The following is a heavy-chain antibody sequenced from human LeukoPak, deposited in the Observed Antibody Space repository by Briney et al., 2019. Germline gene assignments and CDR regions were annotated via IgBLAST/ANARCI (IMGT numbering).Heavy chain of an antibody. Sequence: PSETLSLTCAVYGGSFSGYYWGWIRQPPGKGLEWIGEINHSGSTNYNPSLKSRVTISVDTSKNQFSLKLSSVTAADTAVYYCARYCSGGSCYSHAEYFQHWGQGTLVTVSS. CDR3: ARYCSGGSCYSHAEYFQH. D-gene: IGHD2-15*01. J-gene: IGHJ1*01. CDR2: INHSGST. CDR1: GGSFSGYY. V-gene: IGHV4-34*01.